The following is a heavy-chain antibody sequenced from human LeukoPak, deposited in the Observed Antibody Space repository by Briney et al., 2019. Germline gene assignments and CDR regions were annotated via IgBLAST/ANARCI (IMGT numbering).Heavy chain of an antibody. J-gene: IGHJ5*02. V-gene: IGHV4-39*01. Sequence: PSETLFLTCTVSGGSISSSSYYWGWIRQPPGKGLEWIGSIYYSGSTYYNPSLKSRVTISVDTSKNQFSLKLSSVTAADTAVYYCARQGMAAGPNWFDPWGQGTLVTVSS. D-gene: IGHD6-13*01. CDR2: IYYSGST. CDR1: GGSISSSSYY. CDR3: ARQGMAAGPNWFDP.